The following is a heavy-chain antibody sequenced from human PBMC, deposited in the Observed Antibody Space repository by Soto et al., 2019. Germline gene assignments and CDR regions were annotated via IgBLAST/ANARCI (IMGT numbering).Heavy chain of an antibody. CDR1: RFSFSSYA. Sequence: GGSLRLSCEASRFSFSSYAMIWVRQAPGKGLEWVSVISGSGGSSYFADSVKGRFTISRDNSKNMLYLEMSSLRAEDTAIYFCAKGSIEYSASIDYWGQGTLVTVSS. CDR2: ISGSGGSS. V-gene: IGHV3-23*01. D-gene: IGHD4-4*01. CDR3: AKGSIEYSASIDY. J-gene: IGHJ4*02.